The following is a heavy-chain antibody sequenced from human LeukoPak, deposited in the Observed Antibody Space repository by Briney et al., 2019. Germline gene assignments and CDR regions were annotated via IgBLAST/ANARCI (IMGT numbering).Heavy chain of an antibody. CDR1: GYTFTGYY. Sequence: ASVKVSCKASGYTFTGYYMHWARQAPGQGLEWMGWINPNSGGTNYAQKFQGRVTMTRDTSISTAYMELSRLRSDDTAVYYCARTASLGDPLYYYDSSAPRWDYYFDYWGQGTLVTVSS. J-gene: IGHJ4*02. D-gene: IGHD3-22*01. CDR2: INPNSGGT. CDR3: ARTASLGDPLYYYDSSAPRWDYYFDY. V-gene: IGHV1-2*02.